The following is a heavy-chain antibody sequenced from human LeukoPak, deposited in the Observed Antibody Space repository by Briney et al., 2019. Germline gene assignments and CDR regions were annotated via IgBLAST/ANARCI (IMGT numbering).Heavy chain of an antibody. Sequence: SETLSLTCTVSGGSISSYYWSWIRQPPGKGLEWIGYIYYSGSTNYNPSLKSRVTISVDKSKNQFSLKLSSVAAAVTAVYYCARVPGSSGYYNWFDPWGQGTLVTVSS. CDR3: ARVPGSSGYYNWFDP. CDR1: GGSISSYY. D-gene: IGHD3-22*01. J-gene: IGHJ5*02. CDR2: IYYSGST. V-gene: IGHV4-59*12.